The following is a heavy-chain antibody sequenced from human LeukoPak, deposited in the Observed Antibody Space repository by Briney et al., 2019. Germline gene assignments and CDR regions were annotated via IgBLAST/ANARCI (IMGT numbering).Heavy chain of an antibody. CDR3: ARPLTDSTNYGSGSFLGY. CDR2: ISWNRGSI. D-gene: IGHD3-10*01. Sequence: GGSLRLSCAASGFTFHDYAMHWVRQAPGKGLEWVSGISWNRGSIGYADSVKGRFTISRDNSKNTLYLQMNSLRAEDTAVYYCARPLTDSTNYGSGSFLGYWGQGTLVTVSS. V-gene: IGHV3-9*01. J-gene: IGHJ4*02. CDR1: GFTFHDYA.